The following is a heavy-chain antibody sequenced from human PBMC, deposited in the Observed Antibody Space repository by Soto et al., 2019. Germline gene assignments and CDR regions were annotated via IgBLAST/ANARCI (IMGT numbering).Heavy chain of an antibody. J-gene: IGHJ6*02. CDR3: ARRTWGMDV. D-gene: IGHD2-8*01. Sequence: SETLSLTCAVSSGSIDTTNWWSWVRQPPGKGLEWIGEIFHSGNTYHNPSLASRVTISVDTSKNQFSLNLRSVTAADTAVYYCARRTWGMDVWGQGTTVTVSS. V-gene: IGHV4-4*02. CDR1: SGSIDTTNW. CDR2: IFHSGNT.